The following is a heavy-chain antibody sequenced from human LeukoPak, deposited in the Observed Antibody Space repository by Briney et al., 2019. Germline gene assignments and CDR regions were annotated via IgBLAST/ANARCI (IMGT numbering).Heavy chain of an antibody. D-gene: IGHD2-2*02. J-gene: IGHJ6*02. CDR1: GFPFSSYA. Sequence: GGPLRLLCAASGFPFSSYAMIWARQAPGKGLECVLTISGSGGSIYYADSVKGRFTISRDNSKNTLYLQMNSLRAEDTAVYYCAKTPRYCSSTSCYIINGMDVWGQGTTVTVSS. V-gene: IGHV3-23*01. CDR2: ISGSGGSI. CDR3: AKTPRYCSSTSCYIINGMDV.